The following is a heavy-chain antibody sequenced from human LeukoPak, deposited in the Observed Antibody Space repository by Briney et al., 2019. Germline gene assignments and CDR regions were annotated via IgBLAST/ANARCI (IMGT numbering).Heavy chain of an antibody. Sequence: SQTLSLTCSVSGGSISSGDYYSSWLRQPPGNGLEWIGYIYYSGSTYYNPSLKSRVTISVDTSKTQFSLKLSSVTAADTAVYYCARDRITIFGVVQNWFDPWGQGTLVTVSS. CDR2: IYYSGST. V-gene: IGHV4-30-4*08. D-gene: IGHD3-3*01. J-gene: IGHJ5*02. CDR1: GGSISSGDYY. CDR3: ARDRITIFGVVQNWFDP.